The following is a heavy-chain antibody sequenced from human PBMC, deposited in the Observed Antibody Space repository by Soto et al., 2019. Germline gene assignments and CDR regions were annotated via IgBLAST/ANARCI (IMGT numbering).Heavy chain of an antibody. CDR3: AREVAYCGGDCYSGYFDY. J-gene: IGHJ4*02. CDR2: IYSGGST. CDR1: GFTVSSNY. D-gene: IGHD2-21*02. Sequence: GGSLRLSCAASGFTVSSNYMSWVRHAPGKGLEWVSVIYSGGSTDYADSVKGRFTISRDNSRNTLYLQMNRLRAEDTAVYYCAREVAYCGGDCYSGYFDYWGQGTLVTVSS. V-gene: IGHV3-53*01.